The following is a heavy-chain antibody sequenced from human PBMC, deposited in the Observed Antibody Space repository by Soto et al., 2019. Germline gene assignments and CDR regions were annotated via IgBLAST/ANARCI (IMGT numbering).Heavy chain of an antibody. D-gene: IGHD5-12*01. J-gene: IGHJ3*02. CDR3: ARPYSGYGGDAFDI. CDR1: GGTFSSYT. Sequence: QVQLVQSGAEVKKPGSSVKVSCKASGGTFSSYTISWVRQAPGQGLEWMGRIIPILGIANYAQKVQGRVTITADKSTSTADMELSSLRSEDTAVYYCARPYSGYGGDAFDIWGQGTMVTVSS. CDR2: IIPILGIA. V-gene: IGHV1-69*02.